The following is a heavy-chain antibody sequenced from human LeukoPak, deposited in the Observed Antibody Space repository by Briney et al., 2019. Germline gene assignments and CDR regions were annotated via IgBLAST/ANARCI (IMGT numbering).Heavy chain of an antibody. J-gene: IGHJ6*02. V-gene: IGHV4-59*01. Sequence: SETLSLTCTVSGGSISSYYWSWIRQPPGKGLEWIGYIYDSGSINYNPSLKSRVTISLDTSKNQFSLMLRSVTAADTAVYYCARGGSGYDSFYYYGMDVWGQGTTVTVSS. CDR1: GGSISSYY. D-gene: IGHD5-12*01. CDR2: IYDSGSI. CDR3: ARGGSGYDSFYYYGMDV.